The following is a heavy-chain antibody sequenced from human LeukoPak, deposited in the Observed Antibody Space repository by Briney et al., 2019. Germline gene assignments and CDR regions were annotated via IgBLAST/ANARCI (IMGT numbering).Heavy chain of an antibody. D-gene: IGHD5-18*01. CDR3: AREMVGEKLWLRDYYYYYYMDV. V-gene: IGHV3-7*01. J-gene: IGHJ6*03. CDR2: IKQDGSEK. CDR1: GFTFSSYW. Sequence: PGGSLRLSCAASGFTFSSYWMSWVRQAPGKGLEWVANIKQDGSEKYYVDPVKGRFTISRDNAKNSLYLQMNSLRAEDTAVYYCAREMVGEKLWLRDYYYYYYMDVWGKGTTVTVSS.